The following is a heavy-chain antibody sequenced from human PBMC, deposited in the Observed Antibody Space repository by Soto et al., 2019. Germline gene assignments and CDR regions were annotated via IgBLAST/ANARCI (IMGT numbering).Heavy chain of an antibody. CDR1: GGTFSGYT. D-gene: IGHD6-19*01. CDR3: ARGSGSGWAF. J-gene: IGHJ4*02. Sequence: QVQVVQSGAEVKKPGSSVKVSCQTSGGTFSGYTINWVRQAPGQGLEWMGRIIPVHNLPTYAEKFQVRLTIAADKSTSPAYMELSNLRSEDTGVYYCARGSGSGWAFWGQGTLVTVSS. CDR2: IIPVHNLP. V-gene: IGHV1-69*04.